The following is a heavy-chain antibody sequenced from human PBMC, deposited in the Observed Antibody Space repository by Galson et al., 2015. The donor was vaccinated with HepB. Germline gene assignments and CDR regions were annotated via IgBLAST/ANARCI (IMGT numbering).Heavy chain of an antibody. V-gene: IGHV4-59*01. J-gene: IGHJ3*02. CDR3: ARVSAYYDILTGYYKGSDDAFDI. D-gene: IGHD3-9*01. CDR2: IYYSGST. Sequence: ETLSLTCTVSGGSISSYYWSWIRQPPGKGLEWIGYIYYSGSTNYNPYLKSRVTISVDTSKNQFSLKLSSVTAADTAVYYCARVSAYYDILTGYYKGSDDAFDIWGQGTMVTVSS. CDR1: GGSISSYY.